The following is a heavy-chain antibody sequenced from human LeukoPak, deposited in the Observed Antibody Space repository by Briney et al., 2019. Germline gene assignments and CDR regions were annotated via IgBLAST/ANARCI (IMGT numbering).Heavy chain of an antibody. CDR3: ARAGNWGHDYYYYGMDV. D-gene: IGHD7-27*01. CDR1: GGSISSYY. CDR2: IYHSGST. V-gene: IGHV4-38-2*02. J-gene: IGHJ6*02. Sequence: SETLSLTCTVSGGSISSYYWGWIRQPPGKGLEWIGSIYHSGSTYYNPSLKSRVTISVDTSKNQFSLKLSSVTAADTAVYYCARAGNWGHDYYYYGMDVWGQGTTVTVSS.